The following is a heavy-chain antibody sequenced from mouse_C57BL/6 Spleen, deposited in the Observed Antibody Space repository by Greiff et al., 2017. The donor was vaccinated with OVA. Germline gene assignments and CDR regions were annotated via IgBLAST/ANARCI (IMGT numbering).Heavy chain of an antibody. J-gene: IGHJ1*03. D-gene: IGHD1-1*01. V-gene: IGHV1-53*01. CDR1: GYTFISYW. Sequence: QVQLQQSGTELVKPGASVKLSCKASGYTFISYWMRWVKQRPGQGLEWIGNINPRNGGTNYNEKFKSKATLTVDKSSCTAYMQLSSLTSEDSAVYFYARPCYYGSSPWYFDVWGTGTTVTVSS. CDR3: ARPCYYGSSPWYFDV. CDR2: INPRNGGT.